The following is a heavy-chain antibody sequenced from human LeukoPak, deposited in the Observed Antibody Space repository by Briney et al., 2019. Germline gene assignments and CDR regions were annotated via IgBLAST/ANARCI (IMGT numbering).Heavy chain of an antibody. CDR2: IIPIRDVT. V-gene: IGHV1-69*02. CDR1: GGTFSDYT. J-gene: IGHJ4*02. D-gene: IGHD3-16*01. CDR3: AVGGLDDGGGSYFDY. Sequence: SSVKVSCKASGGTFSDYTMSWVRQAPGQGLEWMGRIIPIRDVTNYAQKFQGRVTITADTSTSTAYMELSRLKSDDTAVHYCAVGGLDDGGGSYFDYWGQGTLVTVSS.